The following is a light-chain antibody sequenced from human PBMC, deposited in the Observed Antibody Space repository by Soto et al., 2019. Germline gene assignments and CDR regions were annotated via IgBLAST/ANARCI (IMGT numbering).Light chain of an antibody. CDR1: QSVKSNY. CDR2: GVF. Sequence: ETVLTQSPGTVSLSPGERATLSCRTSQSVKSNYLAWYQQKPGQAPRLLIFGVFNRATGIPDTFSGSGSGTDFTLTISGLEPEDSAVYYCQHYDGSPRTFGQGTKLEIK. CDR3: QHYDGSPRT. V-gene: IGKV3-20*01. J-gene: IGKJ2*01.